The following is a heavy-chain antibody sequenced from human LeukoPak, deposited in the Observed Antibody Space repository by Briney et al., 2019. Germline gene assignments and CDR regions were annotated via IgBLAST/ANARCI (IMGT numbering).Heavy chain of an antibody. CDR1: GFTFSSYW. J-gene: IGHJ4*02. CDR2: INSDGSST. Sequence: GGSLRLSRAASGFTFSSYWMHWVRQAPGKGLVWVSRINSDGSSTSYADSVKGRFTISRDNAKNTLYLQMNSLRAEDTAVYYCARDSLYDSSGYYYRGAYYFDYWGQGTLVTVSS. D-gene: IGHD3-22*01. CDR3: ARDSLYDSSGYYYRGAYYFDY. V-gene: IGHV3-74*01.